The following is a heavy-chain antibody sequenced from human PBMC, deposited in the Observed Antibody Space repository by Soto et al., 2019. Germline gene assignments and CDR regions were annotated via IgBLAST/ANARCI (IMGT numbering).Heavy chain of an antibody. CDR2: ISSSSSYT. CDR3: ARGGGGDILTGYYNSYYYYGMDV. Sequence: QVQLVESGGGLVKPGGSLRLSCAASGFTFSDYYMSWIRQAPGKGLEWVSYISSSSSYTNYADSVKGRFTISRDNAKNSLYLQVNSLRAEDTAVYYCARGGGGDILTGYYNSYYYYGMDVWGQGTTVTVSS. CDR1: GFTFSDYY. D-gene: IGHD3-9*01. V-gene: IGHV3-11*06. J-gene: IGHJ6*02.